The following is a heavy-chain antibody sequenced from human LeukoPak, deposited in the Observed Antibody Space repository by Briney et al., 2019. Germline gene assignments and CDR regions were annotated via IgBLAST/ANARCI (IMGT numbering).Heavy chain of an antibody. V-gene: IGHV6-1*01. CDR3: ARGSSDKSGGYSFDP. Sequence: PSQTLSFTCAISGDSVSSDSAACNWIRQSPSRGLEWLGRTYYRSKLYNDYAVSVKSRITINPDTSKKQFSLQLNSVTPEDTAVYYCARGSSDKSGGYSFDPWGQGTLVTVSS. CDR1: GDSVSSDSAA. D-gene: IGHD3-22*01. J-gene: IGHJ5*02. CDR2: TYYRSKLYN.